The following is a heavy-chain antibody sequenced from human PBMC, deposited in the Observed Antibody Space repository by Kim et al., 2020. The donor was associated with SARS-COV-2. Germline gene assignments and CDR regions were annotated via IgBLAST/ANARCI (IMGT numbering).Heavy chain of an antibody. CDR2: TYYRSMWFY. J-gene: IGHJ4*02. D-gene: IGHD5-12*01. V-gene: IGHV6-1*01. CDR3: TGDGSNYRYFAS. CDR1: GDSVLRNSAG. Sequence: SQTLSLTCAISGDSVLRNSAGWNWIRQSPSRGLEWLGRTYYRSMWFYDYGVSVKSRITIHPDPSKNQFSLQLDSVTPEDTAVYYFTGDGSNYRYFASWGQ.